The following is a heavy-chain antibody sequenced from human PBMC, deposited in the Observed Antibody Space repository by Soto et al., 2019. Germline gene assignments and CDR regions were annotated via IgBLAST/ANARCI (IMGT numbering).Heavy chain of an antibody. V-gene: IGHV3-48*02. Sequence: EVQLVESGGDLVQPGGSLRLSCAASGFTFRTYNMNWVRQAPGKGLEWVSYISGSSSTIYYADSVKGRFTISRDNAKNSLYLQMNSLRDGDTAVYYCARDTSDWPSWCDPWGQGTLVTVSS. CDR1: GFTFRTYN. CDR2: ISGSSSTI. CDR3: ARDTSDWPSWCDP. D-gene: IGHD6-19*01. J-gene: IGHJ5*02.